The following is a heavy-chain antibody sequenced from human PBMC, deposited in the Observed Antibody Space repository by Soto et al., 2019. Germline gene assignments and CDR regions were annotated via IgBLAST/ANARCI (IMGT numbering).Heavy chain of an antibody. J-gene: IGHJ3*02. CDR3: ARESGSNCSGGSCSGADAFDI. Sequence: SVKVSCKASGGTFSSYAISWVRQAPGQGLELMGGIIPIFGTANYAQKFQGRVTITADESTSTAYMELSSLRSEDTAVYYCARESGSNCSGGSCSGADAFDIWGQGTMVTVSS. D-gene: IGHD2-15*01. V-gene: IGHV1-69*13. CDR2: IIPIFGTA. CDR1: GGTFSSYA.